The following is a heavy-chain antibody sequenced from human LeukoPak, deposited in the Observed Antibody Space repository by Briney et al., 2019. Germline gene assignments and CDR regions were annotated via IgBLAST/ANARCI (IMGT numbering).Heavy chain of an antibody. CDR1: GFTFSSYA. CDR2: ISGSGVST. CDR3: AKALRYFDWLLYDAFDI. V-gene: IGHV3-23*01. D-gene: IGHD3-9*01. J-gene: IGHJ3*02. Sequence: PGGSLRLSCAASGFTFSSYAMSWVRQAPGKGLEWVSAISGSGVSTYYADSVKGRFTISRDNSKNTLYLQMNSLRAEDTAVYYCAKALRYFDWLLYDAFDIWGQGTMVTVSS.